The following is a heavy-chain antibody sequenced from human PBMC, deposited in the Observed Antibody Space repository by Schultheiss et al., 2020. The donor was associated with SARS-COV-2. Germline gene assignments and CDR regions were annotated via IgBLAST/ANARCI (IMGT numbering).Heavy chain of an antibody. V-gene: IGHV4-39*01. CDR3: ARQPRPWGVVVVAAYFDL. CDR1: GGSISSSSYY. CDR2: IYYSGST. Sequence: SETLSLTCTVSGGSISSSSYYWGWIRQPPGKGLEWIGSIYYSGSTYYNPSLKSRVTISVDTSKNQFSLKLSSVTAADTAVYYCARQPRPWGVVVVAAYFDLWGRGTLVTVSS. J-gene: IGHJ2*01. D-gene: IGHD2-15*01.